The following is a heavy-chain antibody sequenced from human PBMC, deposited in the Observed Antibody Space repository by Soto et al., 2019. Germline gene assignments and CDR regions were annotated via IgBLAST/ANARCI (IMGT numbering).Heavy chain of an antibody. Sequence: ASETLSLTCTVSGGSISNSGAYYWGWVRQPTGKGLEWIGYISYRGTPYYTPSLKSRVSLSIDPAKNQFSLKLSSVTAADTAVYFCARVSATGTRWFDPWGQGTLVTVSS. J-gene: IGHJ5*02. CDR1: GGSISNSGAYY. CDR3: ARVSATGTRWFDP. D-gene: IGHD6-13*01. CDR2: ISYRGTP. V-gene: IGHV4-31*03.